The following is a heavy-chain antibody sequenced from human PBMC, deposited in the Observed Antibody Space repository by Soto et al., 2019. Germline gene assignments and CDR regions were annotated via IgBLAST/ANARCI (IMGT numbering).Heavy chain of an antibody. CDR1: GGTFSSYA. V-gene: IGHV1-69*13. J-gene: IGHJ6*02. D-gene: IGHD2-2*01. CDR3: ARDSWGYCSSTSCPLDYYYGMDV. Sequence: GASVKVSCKASGGTFSSYAISWVRQAPGQGLEWMGGIIPIFGTANYAQKFQGRVTITADESTSTAYMELSSLRSEDTAVYYCARDSWGYCSSTSCPLDYYYGMDVWGQGTTVTVSS. CDR2: IIPIFGTA.